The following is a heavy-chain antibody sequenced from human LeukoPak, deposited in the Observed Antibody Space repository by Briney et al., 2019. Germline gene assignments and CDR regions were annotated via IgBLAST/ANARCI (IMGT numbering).Heavy chain of an antibody. Sequence: GGSLRLSCAASGFTVSSNYMSWVRQAPGKGLEWVSVIYSGGSTYYADSVKGRFTISGDNSKNTLYLQMNSLRAEDTAVYYCARDNSVRDEAWWFNPWGQGTLVTVSS. CDR2: IYSGGST. J-gene: IGHJ5*02. CDR3: ARDNSVRDEAWWFNP. V-gene: IGHV3-53*01. D-gene: IGHD5-24*01. CDR1: GFTVSSNY.